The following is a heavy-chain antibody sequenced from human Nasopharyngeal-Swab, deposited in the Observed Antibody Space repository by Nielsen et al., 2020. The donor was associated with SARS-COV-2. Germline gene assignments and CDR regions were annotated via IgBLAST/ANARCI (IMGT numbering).Heavy chain of an antibody. D-gene: IGHD3-22*01. CDR2: IYYSGST. CDR3: ASNRYYYDSSGYYYWYFDL. J-gene: IGHJ2*01. V-gene: IGHV4-30-4*01. Sequence: WIRQPPGKGLEWIGYIYYSGSTYYNPSLKSRITMSVDTSKNQFSLKLSSVTAADTAVYYCASNRYYYDSSGYYYWYFDLWGRGTLVTV.